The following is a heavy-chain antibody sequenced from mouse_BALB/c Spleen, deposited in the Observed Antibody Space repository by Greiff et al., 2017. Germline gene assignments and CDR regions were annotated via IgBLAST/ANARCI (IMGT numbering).Heavy chain of an antibody. CDR1: GYTFSSYW. J-gene: IGHJ2*01. D-gene: IGHD1-1*01. CDR3: ARRFYYYGSRYYFDY. V-gene: IGHV1-9*01. CDR2: ILPGSGST. Sequence: QVQLQQSGAELMKPGASVKISCKATGYTFSSYWIEWVKQRPGHGLEWIGEILPGSGSTNYNEKFKGKATFTADTSSNTAYMQLSSLTSEDSAVYYCARRFYYYGSRYYFDYWGQGTTLTVPS.